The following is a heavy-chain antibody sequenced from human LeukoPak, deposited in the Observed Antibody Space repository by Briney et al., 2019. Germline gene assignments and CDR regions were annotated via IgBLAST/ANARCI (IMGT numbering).Heavy chain of an antibody. J-gene: IGHJ3*01. CDR2: IIPKYSAS. CDR3: VRPDRIFGVPAAFDA. V-gene: IGHV1-69*13. Sequence: SVKVSCKAPGGSFSDYPINWVRQARGQGLEWLGGIIPKYSASNYAQAFQGRVTITADESTNTVYMEMSGLRPDDTAVYYCVRPDRIFGVPAAFDAWGQGTLVAVSS. D-gene: IGHD3-3*02. CDR1: GGSFSDYP.